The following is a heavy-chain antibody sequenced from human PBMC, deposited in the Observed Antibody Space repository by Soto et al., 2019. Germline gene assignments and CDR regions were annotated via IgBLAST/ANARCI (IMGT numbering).Heavy chain of an antibody. J-gene: IGHJ6*02. CDR3: ATDVLRGDVYYYYGMDV. V-gene: IGHV3-21*01. D-gene: IGHD7-27*01. CDR2: ISSSSSYI. Sequence: EVQLVESGGGLVKPGGSLRLSCAASGFTFSSYSMNWVRQAPGKGLEWVASISSSSSYIYYADSVKGRFTISRDNAKKYLYQQMNSLRGEDNAVYYCATDVLRGDVYYYYGMDVWGQGTTVTVSS. CDR1: GFTFSSYS.